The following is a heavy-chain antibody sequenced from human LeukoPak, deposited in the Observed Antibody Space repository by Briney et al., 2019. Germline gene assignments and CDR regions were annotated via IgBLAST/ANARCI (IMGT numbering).Heavy chain of an antibody. CDR1: GFTVTSNY. CDR3: ARVGGDGSGYYYSDY. J-gene: IGHJ4*02. D-gene: IGHD3-22*01. V-gene: IGHV3-66*01. Sequence: GGSLRLSCAVSGFTVTSNYVTWVRQAPGKGLEWVSVIYSGGGTYYADSVKGRFTISRDNSKNTVFLQMNSLRAEDTAVYYCARVGGDGSGYYYSDYWGQGTLVTVSS. CDR2: IYSGGGT.